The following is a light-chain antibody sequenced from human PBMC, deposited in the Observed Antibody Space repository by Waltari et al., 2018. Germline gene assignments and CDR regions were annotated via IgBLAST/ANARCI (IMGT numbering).Light chain of an antibody. V-gene: IGKV3-20*01. CDR3: QHYVSLPAT. Sequence: EIVFTKSPGPLSLSPEERAILSCRARQSVSKYLAWYQQKPGQAPRLLIYGASSRATGIPDRFSGSGSGTDFSLTISRLEPEDFAVYYCQHYVSLPATFGQGTKVEIE. CDR1: QSVSKY. CDR2: GAS. J-gene: IGKJ1*01.